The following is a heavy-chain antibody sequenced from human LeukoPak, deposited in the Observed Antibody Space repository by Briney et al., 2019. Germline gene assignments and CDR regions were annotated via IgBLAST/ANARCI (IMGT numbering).Heavy chain of an antibody. J-gene: IGHJ1*01. CDR1: GGSFSGYY. CDR2: INHSGST. Sequence: SSETLSLTCAVYGGSFSGYYWSWIRQPPGKGLEWIGEINHSGSTNYNPSLKSRVTISVDTSKNQFSLKLSSVTAADMAVYYCARGLTPQHWGQGTLVTVSS. V-gene: IGHV4-34*01. D-gene: IGHD1-14*01. CDR3: ARGLTPQH.